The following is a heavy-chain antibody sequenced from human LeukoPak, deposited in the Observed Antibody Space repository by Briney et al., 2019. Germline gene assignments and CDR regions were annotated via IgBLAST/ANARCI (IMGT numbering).Heavy chain of an antibody. Sequence: GGSLRLSCAASGFTFNTYWMSWVRQAPGKGLEWVSAISGSGGSTYYADSVKGRFTISRDNSKNTLYLQMKSLRAEDTAVYYCAKGGGYEAQYYYYYLDVWGKGTTVTISS. D-gene: IGHD5-12*01. V-gene: IGHV3-23*01. CDR1: GFTFNTYW. J-gene: IGHJ6*03. CDR2: ISGSGGST. CDR3: AKGGGYEAQYYYYYLDV.